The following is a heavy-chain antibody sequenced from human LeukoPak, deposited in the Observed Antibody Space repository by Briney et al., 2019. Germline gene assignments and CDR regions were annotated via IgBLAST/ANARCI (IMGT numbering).Heavy chain of an antibody. CDR2: IYYSGST. V-gene: IGHV4-59*04. Sequence: SETLSLTCTVSGGSISSYYWSWIRQPPGKGLEWIGYIYYSGSTYYNPSLKSRVTISVDTSKNQFSLKLSSVTAADTAVYYCATRPYSSGWSRGFDYWGQGTLVTVSS. CDR1: GGSISSYY. J-gene: IGHJ4*02. D-gene: IGHD6-19*01. CDR3: ATRPYSSGWSRGFDY.